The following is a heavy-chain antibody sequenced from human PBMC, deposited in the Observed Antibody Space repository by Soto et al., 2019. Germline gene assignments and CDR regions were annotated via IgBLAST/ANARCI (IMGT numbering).Heavy chain of an antibody. J-gene: IGHJ6*02. D-gene: IGHD3-10*01. V-gene: IGHV1-2*04. CDR2: INPNSGGT. CDR1: GYTFTGYY. Sequence: ASVKVSCKASGYTFTGYYMHWVRQAPGQGLEWMGWINPNSGGTNYAQKFQGWVTMIRDTSISTAYMELSRLRSDDTAVYYCARGGGRRMLWFGETNYYYYGMDVWGQGTTVTVTS. CDR3: ARGGGRRMLWFGETNYYYYGMDV.